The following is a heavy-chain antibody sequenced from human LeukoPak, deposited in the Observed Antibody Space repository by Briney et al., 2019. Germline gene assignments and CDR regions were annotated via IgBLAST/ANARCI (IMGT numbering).Heavy chain of an antibody. CDR2: ISGSGGST. D-gene: IGHD2-15*01. Sequence: GGSLRLSCAASGFTFSSYAMSWVRQAPGKGLEWVSAISGSGGSTYYADSVKGRFTISRDNSMNMLYLQMNSLRAEDTAVYYCAKDRPDGYCSGGSCLAGDYWGQGTLVTVSS. V-gene: IGHV3-23*01. CDR1: GFTFSSYA. CDR3: AKDRPDGYCSGGSCLAGDY. J-gene: IGHJ4*02.